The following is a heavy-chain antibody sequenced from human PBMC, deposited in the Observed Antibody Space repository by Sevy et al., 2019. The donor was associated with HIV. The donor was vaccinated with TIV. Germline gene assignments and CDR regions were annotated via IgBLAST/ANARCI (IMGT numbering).Heavy chain of an antibody. J-gene: IGHJ4*02. V-gene: IGHV3-23*01. Sequence: GGSLRLSCAASGLSFSNYAMGWVRQAPGKGLEWVSGISGSGGSGDKTNYADSVKGRFTISRDDSKNSLYLQLNSLRAEDTAIYYCARKYDSSGYFDYWGQGTLVTVSS. CDR3: ARKYDSSGYFDY. CDR1: GLSFSNYA. D-gene: IGHD3-22*01. CDR2: ISGSGGSGDKT.